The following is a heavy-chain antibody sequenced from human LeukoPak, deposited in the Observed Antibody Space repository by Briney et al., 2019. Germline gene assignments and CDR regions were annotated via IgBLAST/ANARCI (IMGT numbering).Heavy chain of an antibody. CDR2: IDPNSGGT. D-gene: IGHD6-13*01. V-gene: IGHV1-2*06. CDR3: ATPSSSSWYGFDP. Sequence: ASVKVSCKTSGYTFTGYYIHWVRQAPGQGLEWMGRIDPNSGGTNYAQKFQGRVTMTRDTSISTAYMELSRLTSADTAVYRCATPSSSSWYGFDPWGQGTLVTVS. J-gene: IGHJ5*02. CDR1: GYTFTGYY.